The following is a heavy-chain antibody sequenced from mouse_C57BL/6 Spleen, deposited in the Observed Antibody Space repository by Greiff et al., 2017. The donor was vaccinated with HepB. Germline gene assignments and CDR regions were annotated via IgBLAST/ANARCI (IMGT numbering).Heavy chain of an antibody. CDR1: GFTFTDYY. CDR3: ARSPYSNPYAMDY. Sequence: EVHLVESGGGLVQPGGSLSLSCAASGFTFTDYYMSWVRQPPGKALEWLGFIRNKANGYTTEYSASVKGRFTISRDNSQSILYLQMNALRAEDSATYYCARSPYSNPYAMDYWGQGTSVTVSS. J-gene: IGHJ4*01. CDR2: IRNKANGYTT. D-gene: IGHD2-5*01. V-gene: IGHV7-3*01.